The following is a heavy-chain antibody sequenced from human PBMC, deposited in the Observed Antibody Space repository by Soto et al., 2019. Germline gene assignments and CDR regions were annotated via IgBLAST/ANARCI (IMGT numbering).Heavy chain of an antibody. V-gene: IGHV4-61*01. D-gene: IGHD4-17*01. Sequence: QVQLQESGPGLVKPSETLSLTCTVSGGSVSSGSYYWSWIRQPPGKGLEWIGYIYYTGSTNYNPSLKNRGTLPVDTSKNQFSLKLSSVTAADTALYYCAKGTTVVIFFDYWGQGTLVTVSS. CDR2: IYYTGST. CDR3: AKGTTVVIFFDY. CDR1: GGSVSSGSYY. J-gene: IGHJ4*02.